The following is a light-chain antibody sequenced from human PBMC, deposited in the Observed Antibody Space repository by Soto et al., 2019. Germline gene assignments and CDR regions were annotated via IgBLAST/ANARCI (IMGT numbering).Light chain of an antibody. V-gene: IGKV3-15*01. CDR2: GAS. J-gene: IGKJ3*01. CDR3: QQYNNWPPFT. Sequence: DIVMTHSPATLSVSPGERATLSCRASQTISSNLAWYQQKPGQTPRLLIYGASTRAAGIPARFSGSGSGTDFTLTITSLKSEDFAVYYCQQYNNWPPFTFGPGTKVDIK. CDR1: QTISSN.